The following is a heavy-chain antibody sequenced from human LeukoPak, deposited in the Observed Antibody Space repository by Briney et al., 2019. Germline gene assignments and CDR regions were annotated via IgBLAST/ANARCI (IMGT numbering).Heavy chain of an antibody. Sequence: GESLKISCKDSGYSFNIYWIGWVRQKPGKGLEWMGIIHPGDSDTRYSPSLQGQVTISADKSISTAYLQWSSLKASDTAMYYCARLSAPMDWFDPWGQGTLVTVSS. CDR3: ARLSAPMDWFDP. V-gene: IGHV5-51*01. J-gene: IGHJ5*02. CDR2: IHPGDSDT. D-gene: IGHD5-24*01. CDR1: GYSFNIYW.